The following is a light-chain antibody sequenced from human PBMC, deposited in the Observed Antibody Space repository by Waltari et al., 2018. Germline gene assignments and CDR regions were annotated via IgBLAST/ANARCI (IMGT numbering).Light chain of an antibody. Sequence: SYVLTQPPSVSVAPGQTARVTCGGNNIGSKSVHWYQQRPGQAPILVLYDGSDRPSGIPDRFSGSNSGNTSTLTISRVEAGDEADYYCQVWDGSTDVVFGGGTKLTVL. V-gene: IGLV3-21*02. CDR2: DGS. J-gene: IGLJ2*01. CDR3: QVWDGSTDVV. CDR1: NIGSKS.